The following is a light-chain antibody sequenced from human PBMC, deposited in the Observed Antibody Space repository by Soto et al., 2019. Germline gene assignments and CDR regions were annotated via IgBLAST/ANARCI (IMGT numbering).Light chain of an antibody. CDR3: SSYTSTSFVI. V-gene: IGLV2-14*01. Sequence: QSVLTQPASVSGSPGQSITISCTGSSGDIGDYKYVSWYKQHPGKAPKLMIYDVSNRPSGVSNRFSASKSGNTASLTISGLQDEDEADYYCSSYTSTSFVIFGGGTKLTVL. J-gene: IGLJ2*01. CDR2: DVS. CDR1: SGDIGDYKY.